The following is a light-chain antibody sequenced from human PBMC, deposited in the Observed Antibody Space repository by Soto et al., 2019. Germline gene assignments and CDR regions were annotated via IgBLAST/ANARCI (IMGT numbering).Light chain of an antibody. V-gene: IGLV2-23*02. CDR3: CSYAGSSTPLI. Sequence: QSALTQPASVSGSPGQSITISCTGTSSDVGSYNLVSWYQQHPGKAPKLMIYEVSKRPSGVSNRFSGSKSGNTASLTISGGQAEDEADYYCCSYAGSSTPLIFGTGTKLTVL. J-gene: IGLJ1*01. CDR2: EVS. CDR1: SSDVGSYNL.